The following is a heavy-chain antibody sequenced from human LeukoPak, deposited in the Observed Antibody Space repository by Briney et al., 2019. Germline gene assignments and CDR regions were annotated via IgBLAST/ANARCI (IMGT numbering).Heavy chain of an antibody. Sequence: GGSLRLSCAASGFTFSSYDMRWVRQAPGKGLEWVAVISYDGSNKYYADSVKGRFTISRDNSKNTLYLQMNSLRAEDTAVYYCAKGIVVVPTPDYWGQGTLVTVSS. D-gene: IGHD2-15*01. J-gene: IGHJ4*02. V-gene: IGHV3-30*18. CDR3: AKGIVVVPTPDY. CDR1: GFTFSSYD. CDR2: ISYDGSNK.